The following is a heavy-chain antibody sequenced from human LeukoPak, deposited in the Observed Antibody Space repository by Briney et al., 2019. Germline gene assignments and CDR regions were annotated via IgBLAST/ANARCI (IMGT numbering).Heavy chain of an antibody. J-gene: IGHJ3*02. CDR2: ITSSSSYI. D-gene: IGHD3-22*01. Sequence: GGSLRLSCAASGFTFSSYSMNWVRQAPGKGLEWVSSITSSSSYIYYADSVKGRFTVSRDNAKNSLYLQMNSLRAEDTAVYYCARKGDYYDSSGYRLDAFDIWGPGTIVTVSS. CDR1: GFTFSSYS. CDR3: ARKGDYYDSSGYRLDAFDI. V-gene: IGHV3-21*01.